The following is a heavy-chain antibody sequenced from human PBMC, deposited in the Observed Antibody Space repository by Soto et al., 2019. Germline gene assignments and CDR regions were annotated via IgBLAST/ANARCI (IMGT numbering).Heavy chain of an antibody. Sequence: QVQLVQSGAEEKKPGSSVKVSCKASGGTFSRYAINWVRQAPGQGLEWLGGIIPIFRTPHYARKFQGRVTIASDESTRSADLDLTSLGFEDTDVYFCARDGPSYYFEYCGQGNMVTVSS. CDR2: IIPIFRTP. V-gene: IGHV1-69*05. CDR3: ARDGPSYYFEY. CDR1: GGTFSRYA. J-gene: IGHJ4*02.